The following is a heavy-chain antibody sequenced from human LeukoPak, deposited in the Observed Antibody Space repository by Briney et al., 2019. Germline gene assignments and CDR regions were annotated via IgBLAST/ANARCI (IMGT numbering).Heavy chain of an antibody. D-gene: IGHD3-10*01. CDR1: GYIFTGYY. V-gene: IGHV1-2*02. CDR3: ARDKILWFRELLGY. CDR2: INPNSGGI. J-gene: IGHJ4*02. Sequence: ASVKVSCKASGYIFTGYYMHWVRQAPGQGLEWMGWINPNSGGINYAQKFQGRVTMTRDTSISTAYMELSRLRSDDTAVYYCARDKILWFRELLGYWGQGTLVTVSS.